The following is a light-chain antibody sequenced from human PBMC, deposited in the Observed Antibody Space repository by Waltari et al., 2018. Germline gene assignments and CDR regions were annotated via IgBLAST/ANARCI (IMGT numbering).Light chain of an antibody. CDR1: QGISNS. J-gene: IGKJ1*01. CDR3: QQYYETPRT. V-gene: IGKV1-NL1*01. Sequence: DIQMTQSPSSLSASVGGRVTTTCRARQGISNSLAWYQQTPEQAPKLILYEASKLESGVPSRFSGGGSGTDFSLTISSLQPEDFATYYCQQYYETPRTFGQGTKVEIK. CDR2: EAS.